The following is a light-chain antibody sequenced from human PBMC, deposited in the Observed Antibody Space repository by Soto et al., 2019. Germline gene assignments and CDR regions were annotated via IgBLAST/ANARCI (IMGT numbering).Light chain of an antibody. CDR2: KVS. CDR1: QSPGHIYGIAY. V-gene: IGKV2-30*02. J-gene: IGKJ5*01. Sequence: VMTQSPHSLPVTIGQPASISCRSNQSPGHIYGIAYFSWVQQMPVRSPRRLIYKVSNRDSGVPARFSGSGSGTDFALKISRVEAEDVGVYYCMQGTHWPITFGQGTRLE. CDR3: MQGTHWPIT.